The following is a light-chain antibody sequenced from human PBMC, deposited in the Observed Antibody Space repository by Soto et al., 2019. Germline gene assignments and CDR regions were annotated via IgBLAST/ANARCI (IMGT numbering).Light chain of an antibody. Sequence: QSVLTQPPSVSGAPGQRVTISCTGSSSNIGAGYDVHWYQQLPGTAPKLLIYGNSNRPSGVPDRFSGSKSGTSASLAITGLQAEDEAGYYCQSYDSSLSAYVFGTGNKVTVL. CDR3: QSYDSSLSAYV. CDR2: GNS. J-gene: IGLJ1*01. V-gene: IGLV1-40*01. CDR1: SSNIGAGYD.